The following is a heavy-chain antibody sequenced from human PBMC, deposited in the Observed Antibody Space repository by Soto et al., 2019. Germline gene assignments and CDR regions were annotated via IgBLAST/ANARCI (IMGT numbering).Heavy chain of an antibody. CDR3: ARCIGYYGSGSYLEGAFDI. J-gene: IGHJ3*02. Sequence: RGESLKISCKGSGYSFTSYWIGWVRQMPGKGLEWMGIIYPGDSDTRYSPSFQGQVTISADKSISTAYLQWSSLKASDTAMYYCARCIGYYGSGSYLEGAFDIWGQGTMVTVSS. D-gene: IGHD3-10*01. CDR2: IYPGDSDT. V-gene: IGHV5-51*01. CDR1: GYSFTSYW.